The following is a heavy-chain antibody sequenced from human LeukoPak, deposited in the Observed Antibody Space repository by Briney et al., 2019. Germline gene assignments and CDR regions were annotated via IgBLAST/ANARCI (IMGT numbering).Heavy chain of an antibody. D-gene: IGHD3-3*01. J-gene: IGHJ4*02. CDR2: IYSGSST. V-gene: IGHV3-66*02. CDR3: ARMDFWSGQLDY. Sequence: GGSLRLSCAASGFTVSSNYMSWVRQAPGKGLEWVSVIYSGSSTYYADSVKGRFTISRDNSKNTLYLQMNSLRAEDTAVYYCARMDFWSGQLDYWGQGTLVTVSS. CDR1: GFTVSSNY.